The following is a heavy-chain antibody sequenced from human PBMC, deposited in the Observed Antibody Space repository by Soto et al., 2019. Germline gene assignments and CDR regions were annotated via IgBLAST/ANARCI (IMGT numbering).Heavy chain of an antibody. CDR2: IYYSGST. CDR3: ARGGPHRYSYGYYPFDD. D-gene: IGHD5-18*01. CDR1: GGSISSYY. J-gene: IGHJ4*02. V-gene: IGHV4-59*01. Sequence: PSETLSLTCTVSGGSISSYYWSWIRPPPGKGLEWIGYIYYSGSTNYNPSLKSRVTISVDTSKNQFSLKLSSVTAADTAVYYCARGGPHRYSYGYYPFDDWGQGTLVTVSS.